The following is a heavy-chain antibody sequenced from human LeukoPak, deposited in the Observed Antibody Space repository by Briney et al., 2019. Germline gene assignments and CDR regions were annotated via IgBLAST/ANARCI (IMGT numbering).Heavy chain of an antibody. CDR3: ARVYYYDSSGYYPDAFDI. CDR1: GGSISSYY. D-gene: IGHD3-22*01. V-gene: IGHV4-59*01. J-gene: IGHJ3*02. Sequence: SETLSLTCTVSGGSISSYYWSWIRQPPGKGLEWIGYIYYSGSTNYNPSLKSRVTISVDTSKNQFSLKLSSVTAADTAVYYCARVYYYDSSGYYPDAFDIWGQGTMVTVS. CDR2: IYYSGST.